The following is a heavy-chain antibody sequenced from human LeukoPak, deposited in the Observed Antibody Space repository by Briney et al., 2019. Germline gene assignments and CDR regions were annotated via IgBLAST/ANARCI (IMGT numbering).Heavy chain of an antibody. CDR1: GGSISSGDYY. CDR2: IYYSGST. V-gene: IGHV4-61*08. Sequence: SETLSLTCTVSGGSISSGDYYWSWIRQPPGKGLEWIGYIYYSGSTNYNPSLKSRVTISVDTSKNQFSLKLSSVTAADTAVYYCARGPQPHYYYYYGMDVWGQGTTVTVSS. J-gene: IGHJ6*02. CDR3: ARGPQPHYYYYYGMDV.